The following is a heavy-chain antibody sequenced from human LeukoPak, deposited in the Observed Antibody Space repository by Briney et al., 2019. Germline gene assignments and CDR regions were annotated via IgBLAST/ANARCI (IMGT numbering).Heavy chain of an antibody. V-gene: IGHV1-69*13. J-gene: IGHJ4*02. CDR1: GGTFSSYA. CDR2: LIPIFGTA. CDR3: ARGSVGIVLMVYGALGY. Sequence: SVKVSCKASGGTFSSYAISCVRQAPGQGPEWMRGLIPIFGTAHYAQKFQDSVTITADESTSTAYMELSSLRSEDTAVYYCARGSVGIVLMVYGALGYWGQGTLVTVSS. D-gene: IGHD2-8*01.